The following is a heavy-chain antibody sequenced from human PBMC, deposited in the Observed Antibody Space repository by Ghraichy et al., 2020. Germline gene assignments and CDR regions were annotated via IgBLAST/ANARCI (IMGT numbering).Heavy chain of an antibody. CDR1: GGSFSGYY. D-gene: IGHD3-22*01. J-gene: IGHJ4*02. Sequence: SETLSLTCAVYGGSFSGYYWSWIRQPPGKGLEWIGEINHSGSTNYNPSLKSRVTISVDTSKNQFSLKLSSVTAADTAVYYCARSVYYYDSSGYTPAPYWGQGTLVTVSS. CDR3: ARSVYYYDSSGYTPAPY. V-gene: IGHV4-34*01. CDR2: INHSGST.